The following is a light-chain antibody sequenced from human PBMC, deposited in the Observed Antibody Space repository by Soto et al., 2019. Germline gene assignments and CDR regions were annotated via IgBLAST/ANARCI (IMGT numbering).Light chain of an antibody. CDR3: SSYAGSYVV. V-gene: IGLV2-8*01. Sequence: QSALTQPPSASGSPGQSVTISCTGTSSDVGGYNYVSWYQQHPGKAPKLMIYEVSKRPSGFPDRFSGSKSGNTASLTVSGLQAEDEADYYCSSYAGSYVVFGGGTKVTVL. CDR2: EVS. J-gene: IGLJ2*01. CDR1: SSDVGGYNY.